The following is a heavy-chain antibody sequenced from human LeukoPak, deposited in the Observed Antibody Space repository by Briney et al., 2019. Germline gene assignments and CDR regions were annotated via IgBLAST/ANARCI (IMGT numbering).Heavy chain of an antibody. D-gene: IGHD3-9*01. CDR2: ISTTGSYI. J-gene: IGHJ4*02. Sequence: GGSLRLSCAASGFTFSSYSMNWVRQAPGKGLEWVSSISTTGSYIFYADSVKGRFTISRDNAKNSLYLQTNSLRAEDTAVYYCAREMDDILTGYGLDYWGQGTLVTVSS. CDR1: GFTFSSYS. CDR3: AREMDDILTGYGLDY. V-gene: IGHV3-21*01.